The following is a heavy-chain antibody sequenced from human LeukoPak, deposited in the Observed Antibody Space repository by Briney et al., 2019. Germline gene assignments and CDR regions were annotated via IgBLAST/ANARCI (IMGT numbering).Heavy chain of an antibody. V-gene: IGHV3-74*01. CDR3: AISMIMTTVTTYDY. Sequence: GGSLRLSCATSGFTFSTYWVHWVRQAPGRGLEWVSRINPDGTTTNYADSVKGRFTISRDNAKNSLYLQMNSLRAEDTAVYYCAISMIMTTVTTYDYWGQGTLVTVSS. J-gene: IGHJ4*02. D-gene: IGHD4-11*01. CDR2: INPDGTTT. CDR1: GFTFSTYW.